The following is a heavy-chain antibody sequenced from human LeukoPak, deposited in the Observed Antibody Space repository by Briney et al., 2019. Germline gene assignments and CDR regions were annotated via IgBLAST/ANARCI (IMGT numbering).Heavy chain of an antibody. CDR2: ISYDGSNK. V-gene: IGHV3-30-3*01. D-gene: IGHD3-22*01. CDR3: ARAWRYYDSSGYLDY. J-gene: IGHJ4*02. Sequence: HPGRSLRLSCAASGFTLSSYAMHWVRQAPGKGLEWVAVISYDGSNKYYADSVKGRFTISRDNSKNTLYLQMNSLRAEDTAVYYCARAWRYYDSSGYLDYWGQGTLVTVSS. CDR1: GFTLSSYA.